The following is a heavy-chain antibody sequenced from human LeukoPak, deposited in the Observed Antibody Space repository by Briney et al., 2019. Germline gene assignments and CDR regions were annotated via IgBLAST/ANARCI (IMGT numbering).Heavy chain of an antibody. CDR3: ARGPYCRSMSCPYWFDP. V-gene: IGHV1-8*01. Sequence: ASVKVSCKASGYTFTSYDINWVRQATGQGLEWMGWMNPDSGNTGYAQKFQGRVTMTRNTSISTAYMELSSLRSEDTAVYYCARGPYCRSMSCPYWFDPWAREPWSPSPQ. CDR1: GYTFTSYD. CDR2: MNPDSGNT. J-gene: IGHJ5*02. D-gene: IGHD2-2*01.